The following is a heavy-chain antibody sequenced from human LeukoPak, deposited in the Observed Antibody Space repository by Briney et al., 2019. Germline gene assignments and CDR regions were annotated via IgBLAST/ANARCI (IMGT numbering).Heavy chain of an antibody. CDR2: ISGSGVTT. J-gene: IGHJ4*02. CDR3: AKDHATIPGGFYFDY. CDR1: GFTFSSYA. Sequence: GGSLRLSCAASGFTFSSYAMSWVRQAPGKGLEWVSAISGSGVTTYYADSVKGRFTISRDNSKNTLYLQMNSLRAEDTAVYYCAKDHATIPGGFYFDYWGQGTLVTVSS. V-gene: IGHV3-23*01. D-gene: IGHD5-24*01.